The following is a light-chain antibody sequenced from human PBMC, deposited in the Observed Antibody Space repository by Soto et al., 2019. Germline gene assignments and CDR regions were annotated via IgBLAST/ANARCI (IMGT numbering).Light chain of an antibody. Sequence: QSVLTQPPSVSGSPGQSVAISCTGTSSDVGSYNRVAWYQQPPGTAPKLMNYEVSNRPSGVPDRFSGSKSGNTAALTISGLQAEDEADYYCSSFTSSSTDVFGTGTKLTVL. CDR1: SSDVGSYNR. J-gene: IGLJ1*01. V-gene: IGLV2-18*02. CDR3: SSFTSSSTDV. CDR2: EVS.